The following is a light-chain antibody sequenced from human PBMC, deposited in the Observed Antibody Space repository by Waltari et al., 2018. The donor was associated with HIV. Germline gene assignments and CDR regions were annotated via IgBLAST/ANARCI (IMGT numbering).Light chain of an antibody. Sequence: EIVLTQSPGTLSLSPGERVTLSCRASQSVASSSVAWYQQRPGQPPSLLIFGSSRRATGVPGRFSGSGSGTDFTLTISRLEPEDFAVYYCQQYGSSPFTFGPGTKVDIK. CDR2: GSS. CDR1: QSVASSS. V-gene: IGKV3-20*01. CDR3: QQYGSSPFT. J-gene: IGKJ3*01.